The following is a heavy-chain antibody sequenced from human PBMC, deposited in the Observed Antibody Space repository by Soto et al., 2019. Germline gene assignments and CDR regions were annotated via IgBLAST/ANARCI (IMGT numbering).Heavy chain of an antibody. J-gene: IGHJ5*02. CDR2: INPSGGST. CDR3: AREFRSVVVVAAIRNWFDP. V-gene: IGHV1-46*01. D-gene: IGHD2-15*01. CDR1: GYTFPSYY. Sequence: GSSVKVSCKASGYTFPSYYMHWVRQAPGQGLGWMGIINPSGGSTSYAQKFQGRVTMTRDTSTSTVYMELSSLRSEDTAVYYCAREFRSVVVVAAIRNWFDPWGQGTLVTVSS.